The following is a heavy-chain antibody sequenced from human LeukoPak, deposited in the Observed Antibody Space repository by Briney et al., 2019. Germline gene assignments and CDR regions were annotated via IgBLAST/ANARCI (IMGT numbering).Heavy chain of an antibody. D-gene: IGHD3-9*01. CDR2: INPSTGGT. Sequence: ASVKVSCKASGYTITGYYMNWVRQAPGQGLEWMGRINPSTGGTNYAQKFQGRVTMTRDTSTNTAYMEVTRLTSDDTAVYFCARESTFDSLDSWGQGTLVTVSS. J-gene: IGHJ4*02. CDR3: ARESTFDSLDS. V-gene: IGHV1-2*06. CDR1: GYTITGYY.